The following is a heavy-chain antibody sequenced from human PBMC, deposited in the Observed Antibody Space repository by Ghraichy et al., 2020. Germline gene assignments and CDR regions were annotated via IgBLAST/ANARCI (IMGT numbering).Heavy chain of an antibody. CDR1: GFTFDDYA. CDR3: AIAGYSSSWQYYYYYYMDV. J-gene: IGHJ6*03. D-gene: IGHD6-13*01. CDR2: ISGDGGST. Sequence: GSLRLSCAASGFTFDDYAMHWVRQAPGKGLEWVSLISGDGGSTYYADSVKGRFTISRDNSKNSLYLQMNSLRTEDTALYYCAIAGYSSSWQYYYYYYMDVWGKGTTVTVSS. V-gene: IGHV3-43*02.